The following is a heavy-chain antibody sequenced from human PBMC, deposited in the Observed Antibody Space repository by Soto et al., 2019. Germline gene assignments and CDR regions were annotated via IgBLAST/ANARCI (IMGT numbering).Heavy chain of an antibody. CDR1: GVSISSDY. Sequence: QVQLQESGPGLVKPSETLSLTCTVSGVSISSDYWTWIRQSPGKGLEWIAYTSHTGTTDYNPSLKXXXXXXXXTXXXXXSXXXXXXXXAXXAVYYCXXXXXWMDAFDIWGQGTKVTVSP. CDR2: TSHTGTT. V-gene: IGHV4-4*09. J-gene: IGHJ3*02. CDR3: XXXXXWMDAFDI. D-gene: IGHD3-10*01.